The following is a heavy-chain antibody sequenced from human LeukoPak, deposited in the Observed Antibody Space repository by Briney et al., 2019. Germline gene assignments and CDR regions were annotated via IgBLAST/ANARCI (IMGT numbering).Heavy chain of an antibody. V-gene: IGHV3-30*18. CDR2: ISYDGSNK. D-gene: IGHD3-22*01. J-gene: IGHJ3*02. CDR3: AKGSVYYDSSGLNAFDI. Sequence: GGSLRLSCAASGFTFSSYGMHWVRQAPGKGLEGVAVISYDGSNKYYADSVKGRFTISRDNSKNTLYLQMNSLRAEDTAVYYCAKGSVYYDSSGLNAFDIWGQGTMVTVSX. CDR1: GFTFSSYG.